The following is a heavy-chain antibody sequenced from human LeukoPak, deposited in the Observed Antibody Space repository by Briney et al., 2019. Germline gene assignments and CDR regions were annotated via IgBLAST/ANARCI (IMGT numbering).Heavy chain of an antibody. V-gene: IGHV3-73*01. Sequence: GGSLRLSCAASGFTFSSYGMHWVRQASGKGLEWVGRIRSKPNNYATAYAASVRGRFTISRDDSKNAAYLQMNSLKSEDTAMYYCTLLDTGSRDYWGQGTLVTVSS. D-gene: IGHD5-18*01. CDR1: GFTFSSYG. CDR3: TLLDTGSRDY. CDR2: IRSKPNNYAT. J-gene: IGHJ4*02.